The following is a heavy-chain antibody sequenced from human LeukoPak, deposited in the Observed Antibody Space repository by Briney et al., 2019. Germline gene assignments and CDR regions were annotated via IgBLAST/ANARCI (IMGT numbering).Heavy chain of an antibody. D-gene: IGHD3-22*01. CDR2: ISSSGGST. J-gene: IGHJ4*02. Sequence: GGSLRLSCAASGFTFSSYAMSWVRQAPGRGLEWVSAISSSGGSTYYADSVKGRFTISRDNSKNTLYLQMNSLRAEDTAVYYCAKDGTYYYDSSGPPFDYWGQGTLVTVSS. V-gene: IGHV3-23*01. CDR1: GFTFSSYA. CDR3: AKDGTYYYDSSGPPFDY.